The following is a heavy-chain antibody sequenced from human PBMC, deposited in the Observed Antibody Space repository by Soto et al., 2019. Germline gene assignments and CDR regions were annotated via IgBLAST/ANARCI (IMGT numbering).Heavy chain of an antibody. J-gene: IGHJ4*02. CDR3: ASDAVAVDTAMVRPNFDY. V-gene: IGHV1-69*13. Sequence: SVKVSCKASGGTFSSYAISWVRQAPGQGLEWMGGIIPIFGTANYAQKFQGRVTITADESTSTAYMELSSLRSEDTAVYYCASDAVAVDTAMVRPNFDYWGQGTLVTVSS. D-gene: IGHD5-18*01. CDR2: IIPIFGTA. CDR1: GGTFSSYA.